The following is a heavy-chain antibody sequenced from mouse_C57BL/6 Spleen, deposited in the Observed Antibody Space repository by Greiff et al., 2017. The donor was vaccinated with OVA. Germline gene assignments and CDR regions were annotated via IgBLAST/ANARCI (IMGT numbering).Heavy chain of an antibody. Sequence: VQLQQSGAELVKPGASVKLSCKASGYTFTSYWMHWVKQRPGQGLEWIGMLHPNSGSTTYNEKFKSKATLTVDKSSSTAYMQLSSLTSEDSAVYYCARAGSTVVATNYFDYWGQGTTLTVSS. CDR1: GYTFTSYW. V-gene: IGHV1-64*01. CDR3: ARAGSTVVATNYFDY. J-gene: IGHJ2*01. CDR2: LHPNSGST. D-gene: IGHD1-1*01.